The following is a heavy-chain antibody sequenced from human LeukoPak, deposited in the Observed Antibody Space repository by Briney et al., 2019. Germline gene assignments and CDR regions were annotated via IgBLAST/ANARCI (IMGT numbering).Heavy chain of an antibody. D-gene: IGHD1-26*01. CDR2: IYTSGST. CDR1: GGSISSGSYY. CDR3: ARGHSGSYYYYFDY. V-gene: IGHV4-61*02. J-gene: IGHJ4*02. Sequence: SETLSLTCTVSGGSISSGSYYWSWIRQPAGKGLEWIGRIYTSGSTNYNPSLKSRVTISVDTSKNQFSLKLSSVTAADTAVYYCARGHSGSYYYYFDYWGQGTPVTVSS.